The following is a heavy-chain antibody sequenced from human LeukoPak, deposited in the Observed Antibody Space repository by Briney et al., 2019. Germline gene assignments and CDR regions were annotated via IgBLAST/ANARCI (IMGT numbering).Heavy chain of an antibody. Sequence: SETLSLTCTVSGGSISSYFWSWIRQPPGKGLEWIGYIYYSGSTNYNPSLKSRVTISVDTSKNQFSLKLSSVTAADTAVYYRARRGYYGSGNYYNILVFWGQGTLVTVSS. CDR1: GGSISSYF. J-gene: IGHJ4*02. V-gene: IGHV4-59*08. CDR2: IYYSGST. CDR3: ARRGYYGSGNYYNILVF. D-gene: IGHD3-10*01.